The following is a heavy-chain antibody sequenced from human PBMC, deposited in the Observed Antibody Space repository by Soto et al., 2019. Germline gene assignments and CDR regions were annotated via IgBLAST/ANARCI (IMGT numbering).Heavy chain of an antibody. V-gene: IGHV4-34*01. CDR1: GGSCSGYY. CDR2: INRSGST. J-gene: IGHJ4*02. CDR3: ARGGLTTVPPLT. Sequence: QMQLQQWGAGLLKPSETLSLTCAVYGGSCSGYYYYWIRQPPGKGLEWIGEINRSGSTNYNPSLKSRVTISVDTSKNQFSLTLSSVPAADTAIYYCARGGLTTVPPLTWGQGTLVTVSS. D-gene: IGHD4-17*01.